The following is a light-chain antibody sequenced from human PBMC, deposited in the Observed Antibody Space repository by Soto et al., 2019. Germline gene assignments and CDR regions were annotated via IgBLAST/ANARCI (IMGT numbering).Light chain of an antibody. V-gene: IGKV3D-15*01. CDR2: SAS. Sequence: LAWYQQRPGLAPRLLVYSASRRDTGIPDRFRGIGSGTEFTLTICGLQSEDVAVYYCHYYDKWPPGTCGQGAKVDI. J-gene: IGKJ1*01. CDR3: HYYDKWPPGT.